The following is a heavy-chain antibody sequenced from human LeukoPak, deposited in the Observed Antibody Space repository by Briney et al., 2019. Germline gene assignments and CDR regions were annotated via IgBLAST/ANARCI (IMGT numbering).Heavy chain of an antibody. Sequence: GGSLRLSCAASGFTLSSYSMNWVRQAPGKGLEWVSSISSSSSYIYYADSVKGRFTISRGNAKNSLYLQMNSLRAEDTAVYYCARESWKRDGFDIWGQGTMVTVSS. V-gene: IGHV3-21*01. CDR1: GFTLSSYS. J-gene: IGHJ3*02. CDR2: ISSSSSYI. D-gene: IGHD1-1*01. CDR3: ARESWKRDGFDI.